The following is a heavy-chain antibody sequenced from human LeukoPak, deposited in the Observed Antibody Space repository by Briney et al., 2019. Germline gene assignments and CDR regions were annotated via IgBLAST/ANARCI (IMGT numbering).Heavy chain of an antibody. Sequence: GGSLRLSCAASGFTFSSYTMNWVRQAPGKGLEWVSIISSGSSYIHYADSVKGRFTISRDSSKNTLYLQMNSLRPEDTAVYYCARARPSMWIDYWGQGTLVTVSS. D-gene: IGHD5-12*01. CDR3: ARARPSMWIDY. J-gene: IGHJ4*02. V-gene: IGHV3-21*01. CDR1: GFTFSSYT. CDR2: ISSGSSYI.